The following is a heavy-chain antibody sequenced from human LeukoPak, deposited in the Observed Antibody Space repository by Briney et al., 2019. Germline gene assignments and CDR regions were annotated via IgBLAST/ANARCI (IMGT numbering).Heavy chain of an antibody. D-gene: IGHD5-24*01. J-gene: IGHJ4*02. CDR2: IYSGGST. CDR3: AREKEMATGFDY. CDR1: GFTVSSNY. Sequence: GGSLRLSCAASGFTVSSNYMSWVRQAPGKGLEWVSVIYSGGSTYYADSVKGRLTISRDNSKNTLYLQMNSLRAEDTAVYYCAREKEMATGFDYWGQGTLVTVSS. V-gene: IGHV3-66*01.